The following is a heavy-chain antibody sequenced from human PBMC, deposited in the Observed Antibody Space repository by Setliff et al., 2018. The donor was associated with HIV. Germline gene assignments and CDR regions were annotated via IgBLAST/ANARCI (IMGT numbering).Heavy chain of an antibody. CDR1: GFTFSKSA. CDR3: AREGLLVTTVGGAYWYHGMDV. J-gene: IGHJ6*02. Sequence: ASVKVSCKASGFTFSKSAIHWVRQAPGQRLEWMGWINAGNGNTKYSQKFQGRVTITRDTSASTAYMELSSLRSEDTAVYYCAREGLLVTTVGGAYWYHGMDVWGQGTTVTVSS. V-gene: IGHV1-3*01. D-gene: IGHD4-4*01. CDR2: INAGNGNT.